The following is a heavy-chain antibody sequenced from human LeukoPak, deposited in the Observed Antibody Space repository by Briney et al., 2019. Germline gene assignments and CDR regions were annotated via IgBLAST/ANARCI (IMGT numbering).Heavy chain of an antibody. CDR2: IYDSGTT. CDR1: GDSTSSTTYY. Sequence: SETLSLTCTVSGDSTSSTTYYWDWIRQAPGKGLESIGNIYDSGTTHYNPPLKSRVTISGDTSKNQFSLKLNSVTAADTAIYYCATHRRSGSGGSENAFEIWGQGTMVTVSS. CDR3: ATHRRSGSGGSENAFEI. V-gene: IGHV4-39*01. D-gene: IGHD5-12*01. J-gene: IGHJ3*02.